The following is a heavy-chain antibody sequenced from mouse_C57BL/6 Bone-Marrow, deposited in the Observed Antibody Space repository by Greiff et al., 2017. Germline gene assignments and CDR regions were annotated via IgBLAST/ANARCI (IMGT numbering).Heavy chain of an antibody. J-gene: IGHJ4*01. Sequence: QVQLQQPGAELVKPGASVKLSCKASGYTFPSYWMHWVKQSPGRGLEWIGRIDPNSGGTKYNEKFKSKATLTVDKPSSTAYMQLSSLTSEDSAVXYCARGGLRRAYYAMDYWGQGTSVTVAS. D-gene: IGHD2-2*01. V-gene: IGHV1-72*01. CDR1: GYTFPSYW. CDR3: ARGGLRRAYYAMDY. CDR2: IDPNSGGT.